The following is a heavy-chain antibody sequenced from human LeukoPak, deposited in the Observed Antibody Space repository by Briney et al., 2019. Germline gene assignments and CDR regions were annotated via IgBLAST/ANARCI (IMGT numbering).Heavy chain of an antibody. J-gene: IGHJ3*02. D-gene: IGHD2-2*01. V-gene: IGHV3-30*04. CDR3: ARQYCSSTSCYGDDAFDI. CDR1: GFTFSSYA. Sequence: GGSLRLSCAASGFTFSSYAMHWVRQAPGKGLEWVAVISYDGSNKYYADSVKGRFTISRDNSKNTLYLQMNSLRAEDTAVYYCARQYCSSTSCYGDDAFDIWGQGTMVTVFS. CDR2: ISYDGSNK.